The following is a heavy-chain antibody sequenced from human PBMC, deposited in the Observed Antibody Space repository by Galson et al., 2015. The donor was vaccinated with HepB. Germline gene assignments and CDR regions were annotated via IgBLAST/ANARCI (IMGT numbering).Heavy chain of an antibody. J-gene: IGHJ4*02. V-gene: IGHV1-18*01. CDR3: ARDNFYGYCSGGSCYPFDY. Sequence: SVKVSCKASGYSFTSYGISWVRQAPGQGLEWMGWISAYTGNTNYAQKVQGRVTMTTDTSTSTAYMELRSLRSDDTAVYYCARDNFYGYCSGGSCYPFDYWGQGTLVTVSS. D-gene: IGHD2-15*01. CDR2: ISAYTGNT. CDR1: GYSFTSYG.